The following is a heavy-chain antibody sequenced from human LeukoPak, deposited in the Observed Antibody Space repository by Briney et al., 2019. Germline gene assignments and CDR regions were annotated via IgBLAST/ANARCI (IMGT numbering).Heavy chain of an antibody. J-gene: IGHJ4*02. Sequence: PGGSLRLSCAASGFTFTSYEMNWVRQAPGKGLEWVSYISNSGKTIYYADSVKGRFTISRDNAKNSLYLQMNSLRAEDTAVYYCARGFDYYDSSGYNYWGQGTLVTVSS. CDR2: ISNSGKTI. V-gene: IGHV3-48*03. D-gene: IGHD3-22*01. CDR1: GFTFTSYE. CDR3: ARGFDYYDSSGYNY.